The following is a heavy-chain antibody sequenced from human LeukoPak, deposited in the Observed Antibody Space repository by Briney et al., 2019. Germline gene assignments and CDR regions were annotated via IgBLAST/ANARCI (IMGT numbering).Heavy chain of an antibody. CDR2: INHSGST. Sequence: SETLSLTCAVYGGSFSGYYWSWIRQPPGKGLEWIGEINHSGSTYYNPSLKSRVTISVDTSKNQFSLKLSSVTAADTAVYYCASHGDYFFDYWGQGTLVTVSS. V-gene: IGHV4-34*01. CDR1: GGSFSGYY. D-gene: IGHD4-17*01. CDR3: ASHGDYFFDY. J-gene: IGHJ4*02.